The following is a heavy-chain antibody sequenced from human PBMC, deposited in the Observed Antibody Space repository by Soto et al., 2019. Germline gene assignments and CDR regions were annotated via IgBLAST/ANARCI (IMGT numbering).Heavy chain of an antibody. J-gene: IGHJ4*02. V-gene: IGHV3-15*07. CDR1: GFTFINAW. Sequence: EVQLVESGGGLVKPGGSLRLSCAASGFTFINAWMNWVRQAPGMGLEWVGGIKSKTDGGTTDYASPAKGRFTISRGDSKNRLYLQMNSMKTEGTAVYYCTTDALPLVFRYFALLWGQGTLVTVSS. D-gene: IGHD3-9*01. CDR3: TTDALPLVFRYFALL. CDR2: IKSKTDGGTT.